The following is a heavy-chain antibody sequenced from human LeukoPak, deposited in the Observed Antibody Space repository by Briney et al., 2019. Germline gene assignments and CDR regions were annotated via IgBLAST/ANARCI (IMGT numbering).Heavy chain of an antibody. CDR1: GYTFTSYD. CDR3: ARVYQLLAVWFDP. Sequence: ASVKVSCKASGYTFTSYDINWVRQATGQGLEWMGWISAYNGNTNYAQKLQGRVTMTTDTSTSTAYMELRSLRSDDTAVYYCARVYQLLAVWFDPWGQGTLVTVSS. D-gene: IGHD2-2*01. V-gene: IGHV1-18*01. CDR2: ISAYNGNT. J-gene: IGHJ5*02.